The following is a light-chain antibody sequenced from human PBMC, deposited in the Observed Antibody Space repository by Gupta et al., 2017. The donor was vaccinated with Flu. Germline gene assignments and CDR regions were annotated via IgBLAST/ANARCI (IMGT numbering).Light chain of an antibody. CDR1: SGHSNYA. CDR3: QNGGAGSRV. CDR2: VNNDGSH. Sequence: QLVLTHSPSASASLGASVKLTCTLSSGHSNYAIACHQQHPQKGPRYMMRVNNDGSHNKGDGVRDRVSGSSSGAERDITIASLQAEDEDYYYCQNGGAGSRVFGGGTKLTVL. V-gene: IGLV4-69*01. J-gene: IGLJ3*02.